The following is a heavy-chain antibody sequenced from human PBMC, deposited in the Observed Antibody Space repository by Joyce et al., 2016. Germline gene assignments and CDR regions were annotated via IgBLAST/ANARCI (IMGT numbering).Heavy chain of an antibody. CDR1: GDSISSGGHS. Sequence: QLQLQESGSGLVRPSQTLSLTCAVSGDSISSGGHSWSWIRQPPGKGLEWSGYIYNSGKTYHNPSLQSRVTISIDTSKNQFSLKLSSVTAADTAVYFCARVATVTYYFDYWGQGSLVTVSS. D-gene: IGHD4-17*01. V-gene: IGHV4-30-2*01. CDR3: ARVATVTYYFDY. J-gene: IGHJ4*02. CDR2: IYNSGKT.